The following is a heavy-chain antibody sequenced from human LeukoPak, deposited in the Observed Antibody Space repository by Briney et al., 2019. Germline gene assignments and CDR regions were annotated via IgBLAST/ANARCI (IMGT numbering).Heavy chain of an antibody. J-gene: IGHJ4*02. CDR2: FNPNSGGT. CDR1: GYIFTGYY. Sequence: ASVKVSCKASGYIFTGYYMHWERQAPGQGLEWMAWFNPNSGGTYYAQNFHDRITMTRDTSLSTAYMELSRLRSDDTAIYYCARANALYCSSTSCLFYYWGQGTLVTVSS. CDR3: ARANALYCSSTSCLFYY. V-gene: IGHV1-2*02. D-gene: IGHD2-2*01.